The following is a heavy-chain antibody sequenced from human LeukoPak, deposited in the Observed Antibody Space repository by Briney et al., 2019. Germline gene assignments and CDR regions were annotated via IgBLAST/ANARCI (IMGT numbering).Heavy chain of an antibody. CDR3: ARHGTDYYYGSTMNYYYYMDV. CDR2: IYYSGST. D-gene: IGHD3-10*01. V-gene: IGHV4-59*08. J-gene: IGHJ6*03. CDR1: VSSISSYY. Sequence: SETLSLTCTVSVSSISSYYWSWIRQPPGKGLEWIGYIYYSGSTNYNPSLKSRVTISVDTSKNQFSLKLSSVTAADTAVYYCARHGTDYYYGSTMNYYYYMDVWGKGTTVTVSS.